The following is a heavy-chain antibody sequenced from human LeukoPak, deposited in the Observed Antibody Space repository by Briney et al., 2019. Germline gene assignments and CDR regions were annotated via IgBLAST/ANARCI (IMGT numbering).Heavy chain of an antibody. V-gene: IGHV1-46*01. CDR1: GYTFTSYY. Sequence: ASVKVSCKASGYTFTSYYMHWVRQAPGQGLEWMGIINPSGGSTSYAQKFQGRLTMTRDTSTSTVYMELSSLRSEDTAVYYCARVRTPKRGYSYGPEGGITFDYWGQGTLVTVSS. J-gene: IGHJ4*02. D-gene: IGHD5-18*01. CDR2: INPSGGST. CDR3: ARVRTPKRGYSYGPEGGITFDY.